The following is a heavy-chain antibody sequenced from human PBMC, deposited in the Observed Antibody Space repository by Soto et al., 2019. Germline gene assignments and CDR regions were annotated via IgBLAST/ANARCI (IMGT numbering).Heavy chain of an antibody. V-gene: IGHV4-39*01. D-gene: IGHD3-9*01. Sequence: PSESLSLTCPVSGGSIGSSSYYWGWIRQPPGKGLEWIGSIYYSGTTYYNPSLKSRVTISVDTSKNQFSLKLSSVTAADTAVYYCARHRGYYDILTGYYTELNFDYWGQGTLVTVSS. CDR2: IYYSGTT. J-gene: IGHJ4*02. CDR1: GGSIGSSSYY. CDR3: ARHRGYYDILTGYYTELNFDY.